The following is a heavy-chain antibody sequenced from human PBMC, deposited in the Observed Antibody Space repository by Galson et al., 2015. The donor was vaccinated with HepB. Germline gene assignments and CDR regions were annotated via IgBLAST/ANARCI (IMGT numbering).Heavy chain of an antibody. CDR2: IWYDGSNK. CDR1: GFTFSSYG. Sequence: SLRLSCAASGFTFSSYGMHWVRQAPGKGLEWVAVIWYDGSNKYYADSVKGRFTISRDNSKNTLYLQMNSLRAEDTAVYYCARDGVGSSWYGGIDYWGQGTLVTVSS. D-gene: IGHD6-13*01. V-gene: IGHV3-33*08. CDR3: ARDGVGSSWYGGIDY. J-gene: IGHJ4*02.